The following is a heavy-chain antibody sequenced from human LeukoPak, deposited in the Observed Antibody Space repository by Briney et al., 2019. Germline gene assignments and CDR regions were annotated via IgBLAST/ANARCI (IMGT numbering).Heavy chain of an antibody. V-gene: IGHV3-53*01. CDR2: LYSDGST. CDR1: GLTVSSNY. D-gene: IGHD6-13*01. J-gene: IGHJ4*02. CDR3: ARAPRMVHFDY. Sequence: GGSLRLSCAASGLTVSSNYMTWVRQAPGKGLEWVSVLYSDGSTYYADSVKGRFTISRDNSKNTLYLQMNSLRAEDTAVYYCARAPRMVHFDYWGQGTLVTVSS.